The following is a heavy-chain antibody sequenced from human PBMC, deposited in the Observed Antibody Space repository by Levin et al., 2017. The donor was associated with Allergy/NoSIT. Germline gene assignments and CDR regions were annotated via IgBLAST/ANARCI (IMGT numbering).Heavy chain of an antibody. CDR3: CITGTTVGY. CDR1: GFTFSSYG. J-gene: IGHJ4*02. V-gene: IGHV3-30*03. Sequence: QAGGSLRLSCAASGFTFSSYGMHWVRQAPGKGLEWVAVISYDGSNKYYADSVKGRFTISRDNSKNTLYLQMNSLRAEDTAVYYCCITGTTVGYWGQGTLSPSPQ. CDR2: ISYDGSNK. D-gene: IGHD1-7*01.